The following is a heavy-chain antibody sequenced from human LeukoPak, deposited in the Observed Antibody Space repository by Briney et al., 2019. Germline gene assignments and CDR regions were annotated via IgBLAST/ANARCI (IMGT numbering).Heavy chain of an antibody. CDR3: IGAIGAAGLFDY. Sequence: PGGSLRLSCAASGFTFSNYGMHWVRQAPGKGLEWVAFIQYDATYKDYADSVKGRFTISRDNSKNTLNLQMNSLRAEDTAVYFCIGAIGAAGLFDYWGQGTLVTVSS. CDR2: IQYDATYK. CDR1: GFTFSNYG. D-gene: IGHD6-13*01. J-gene: IGHJ4*02. V-gene: IGHV3-30*02.